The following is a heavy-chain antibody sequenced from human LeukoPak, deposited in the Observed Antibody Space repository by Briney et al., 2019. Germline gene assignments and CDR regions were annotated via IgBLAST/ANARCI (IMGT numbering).Heavy chain of an antibody. CDR2: IKSKTDGGTT. J-gene: IGHJ1*01. Sequence: GGSLRLSCAASGFTFSNAWMSWVRQAPGKGLEWVGRIKSKTDGGTTDHAAPVKGRFTISRDDSKNTLYLQMNSLKTEDTAVYYCTTSRITMIVVVTEYFQHWGQGTLVTVSS. V-gene: IGHV3-15*01. D-gene: IGHD3-22*01. CDR1: GFTFSNAW. CDR3: TTSRITMIVVVTEYFQH.